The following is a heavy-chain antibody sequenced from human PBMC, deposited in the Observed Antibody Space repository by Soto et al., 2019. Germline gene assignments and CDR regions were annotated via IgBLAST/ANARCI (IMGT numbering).Heavy chain of an antibody. CDR1: GGSIDTYF. V-gene: IGHV4-4*07. CDR2: LYTSGTT. CDR3: ARGPTSGYYPNPFDY. J-gene: IGHJ4*02. D-gene: IGHD3-22*01. Sequence: QVQLQESGPGLVKPSETLSLTCTVSGGSIDTYFWNWIRQPAGKGLEWIGRLYTSGTTSYNPSLKRRVTMSVDRSKNQFSQKLTSVTAADTAIYYCARGPTSGYYPNPFDYWGQGTQVTVSS.